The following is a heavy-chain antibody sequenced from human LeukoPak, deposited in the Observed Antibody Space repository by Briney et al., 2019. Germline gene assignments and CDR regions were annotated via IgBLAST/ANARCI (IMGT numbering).Heavy chain of an antibody. D-gene: IGHD4-17*01. CDR1: VSTFTGYY. J-gene: IGHJ5*02. CDR2: FNPNSGGT. CDR3: ARVSSDGDYVYEVAWFDP. Sequence: ASVKVSRTASVSTFTGYYMHWVRQSLGQGLEWMGWFNPNSGGTNYAQKFQGRVTMTRDTSISTAYMELSRLRSDDTAVYYCARVSSDGDYVYEVAWFDPWGQRTLVTVSS. V-gene: IGHV1-2*02.